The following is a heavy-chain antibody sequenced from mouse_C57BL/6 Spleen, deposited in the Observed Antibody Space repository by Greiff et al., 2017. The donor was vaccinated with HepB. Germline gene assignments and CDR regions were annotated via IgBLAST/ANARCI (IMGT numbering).Heavy chain of an antibody. J-gene: IGHJ2*01. Sequence: QVHVKQSGAELVRPGASVTLSCKASGYTFTDYEMHWVKQTPVHGLEWIGAIDPETGGTAYNQKFKGKAILTADKSSSTAYMELRSLTSEDSAVYYCTRDNLRYYFDYWGQGTTLTVSS. CDR1: GYTFTDYE. CDR3: TRDNLRYYFDY. D-gene: IGHD3-2*02. V-gene: IGHV1-15*01. CDR2: IDPETGGT.